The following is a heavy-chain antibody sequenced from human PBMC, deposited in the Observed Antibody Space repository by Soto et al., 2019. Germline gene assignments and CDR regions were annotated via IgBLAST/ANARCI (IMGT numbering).Heavy chain of an antibody. V-gene: IGHV4-61*01. CDR1: GDSVSSDSYY. Sequence: SETLSLTCPVSGDSVSSDSYYWTWIRQPPGKGLEWIGYIYSSGSTNYNPSLKSRVTISLDTSSNQFSLELTSVTAADTAIYYCARDIRGYSRAFDYWGQGTLVTVSS. CDR2: IYSSGST. J-gene: IGHJ4*02. CDR3: ARDIRGYSRAFDY. D-gene: IGHD5-18*01.